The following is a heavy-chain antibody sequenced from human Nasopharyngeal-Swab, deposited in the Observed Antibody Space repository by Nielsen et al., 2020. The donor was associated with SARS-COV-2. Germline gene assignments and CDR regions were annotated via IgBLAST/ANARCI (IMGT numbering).Heavy chain of an antibody. D-gene: IGHD6-6*01. CDR3: ARTIAARPFPGVLGYYYYYYMDV. J-gene: IGHJ6*03. Sequence: GESLKISCAASGFTFSSYSMNWVRQAPGKGLEWVSSISSSSSSYIYYADSVKGRFTISRDNAKNSLYLQMNSLRAEDTAVYYCARTIAARPFPGVLGYYYYYYMDVWGKGTTVTVSS. CDR1: GFTFSSYS. V-gene: IGHV3-21*01. CDR2: ISSSSSSYI.